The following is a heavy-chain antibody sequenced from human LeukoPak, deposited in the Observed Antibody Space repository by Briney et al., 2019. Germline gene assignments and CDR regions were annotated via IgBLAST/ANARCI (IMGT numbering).Heavy chain of an antibody. CDR2: IGAGGAGT. D-gene: IGHD6-19*01. J-gene: IGHJ6*02. Sequence: GGSLRLSCAASGFTFITYAMTWVRQAPGKGLDWVSTIGAGGAGTYYADSVKGRFTISRDNSKNTLYLQMNSLRAEGTALYYCVKGYSSGWTREYYGMDVWGQGTTVTVSS. CDR1: GFTFITYA. V-gene: IGHV3-23*01. CDR3: VKGYSSGWTREYYGMDV.